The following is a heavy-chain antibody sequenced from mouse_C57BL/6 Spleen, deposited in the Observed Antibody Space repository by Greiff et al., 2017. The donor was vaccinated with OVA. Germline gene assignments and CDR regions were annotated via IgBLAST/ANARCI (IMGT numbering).Heavy chain of an antibody. CDR2: IDPSDSYT. J-gene: IGHJ2*01. CDR1: GYTFTSYW. V-gene: IGHV1-59*01. CDR3: ARREVTPVAYYFDY. D-gene: IGHD1-1*01. Sequence: QVQLQQPGAELVRPGTSVKLSCKASGYTFTSYWMHWVKQRPGQGLEWIGVIDPSDSYTNYNQKFKGKATLTVDTSSSTAYMQLSSLTSEDSTVYYCARREVTPVAYYFDYWGQGTTLTVSS.